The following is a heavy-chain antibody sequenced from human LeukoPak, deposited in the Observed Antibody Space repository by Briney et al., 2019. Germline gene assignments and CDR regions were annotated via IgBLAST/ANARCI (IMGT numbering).Heavy chain of an antibody. CDR1: GGSISSYY. D-gene: IGHD6-19*01. CDR3: ARVVAGYFGY. Sequence: ASETLSLTCTVSGGSISSYYWSWIRQPPGKGLEWIGYIYYSGSTNYNPSLKSRVTISVDTSKNQFSLKLSSVTAADTAVYYCARVVAGYFGYWGQGTLVTVPS. CDR2: IYYSGST. V-gene: IGHV4-59*01. J-gene: IGHJ4*02.